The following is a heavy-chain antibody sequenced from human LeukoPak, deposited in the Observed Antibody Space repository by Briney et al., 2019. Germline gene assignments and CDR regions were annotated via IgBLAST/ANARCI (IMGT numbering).Heavy chain of an antibody. D-gene: IGHD5-18*01. J-gene: IGHJ4*02. Sequence: SETLSLTCAVYGGSFSGYYWSWIRQPPGKGLEWIGEINHSGSTNYNPSLKSRVTISVDTSKNQFSLKLGSVTAADTAVYYCARLHSYGYYFDYWGQGTLVTVSS. CDR2: INHSGST. V-gene: IGHV4-34*01. CDR1: GGSFSGYY. CDR3: ARLHSYGYYFDY.